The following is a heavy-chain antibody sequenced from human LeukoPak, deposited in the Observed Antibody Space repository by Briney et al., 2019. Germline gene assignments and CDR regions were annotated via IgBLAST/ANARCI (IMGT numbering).Heavy chain of an antibody. V-gene: IGHV1-18*01. D-gene: IGHD2-2*01. Sequence: ASVKVSCKASGYTFTSYGISWVRQAPGQGLVWMGWISAYNGNTNYAQKLQGRVTMTTDTSTSTAYMELRSLRSDDTAVYYCAYQIDRNWFDPWGQGTLVTVSS. CDR1: GYTFTSYG. CDR3: AYQIDRNWFDP. J-gene: IGHJ5*02. CDR2: ISAYNGNT.